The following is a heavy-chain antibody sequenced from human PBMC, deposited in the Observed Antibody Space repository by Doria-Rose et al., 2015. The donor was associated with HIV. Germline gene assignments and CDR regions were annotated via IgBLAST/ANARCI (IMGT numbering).Heavy chain of an antibody. Sequence: QVTLKESGPVLVKPTETLTLTCTVSGVSLSSPGMGVSWIRQPPGKALEWLANIFSDDVRSYKTSLKSRLTISRGTSKSHVVLTMTDMDPVDTATYYCARIKSSRWYHKYYFDFWGQGTLVIVSA. CDR2: IFSDDVR. D-gene: IGHD6-13*01. J-gene: IGHJ4*02. CDR1: GVSLSSPGMG. CDR3: ARIKSSRWYHKYYFDF. V-gene: IGHV2-26*01.